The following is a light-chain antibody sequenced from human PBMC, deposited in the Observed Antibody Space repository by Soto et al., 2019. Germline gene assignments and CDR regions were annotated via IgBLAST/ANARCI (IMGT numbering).Light chain of an antibody. Sequence: DIQMTQSPSFVSASVGDRVTITCRASQGIRSWLAWYQHKPGRDPKLLIHAASSLESGVPSRFSGSESVTDFTLTISSLQPEYVAPYYCQQTSGFPYTFGGGTKMEIK. J-gene: IGKJ4*01. V-gene: IGKV1-12*02. CDR1: QGIRSW. CDR2: AAS. CDR3: QQTSGFPYT.